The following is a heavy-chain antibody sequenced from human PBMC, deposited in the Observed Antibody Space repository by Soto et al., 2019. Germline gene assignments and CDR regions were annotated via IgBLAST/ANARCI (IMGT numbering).Heavy chain of an antibody. V-gene: IGHV1-69*13. CDR2: IIPIFGTA. CDR1: GGTFSSYA. Sequence: AASVKVSCKASGGTFSSYAISWVRQAPGQGLEWMGGIIPIFGTANYAQKFQGRVTITADESTSTAYMELSSLRSEDTAVYYCARAQVATIIYYYYGMDVWGQGTTVPVSS. CDR3: ARAQVATIIYYYYGMDV. D-gene: IGHD5-12*01. J-gene: IGHJ6*02.